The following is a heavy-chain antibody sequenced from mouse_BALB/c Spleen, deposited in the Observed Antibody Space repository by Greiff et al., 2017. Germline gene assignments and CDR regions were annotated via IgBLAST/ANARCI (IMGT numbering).Heavy chain of an antibody. V-gene: IGHV5-9-4*01. CDR3: AVYYGNYGGAY. CDR1: GFTFSSYA. J-gene: IGHJ3*01. D-gene: IGHD2-1*01. CDR2: ISSGGSYT. Sequence: DVMLVESGGGLVKPGGSLKLSCAASGFTFSSYAMSWVRQSPEKRLEWVAEISSGGSYTYYPDTVTGRFTISRDNAKNTLYLEMSSLRSEDTAMYYCAVYYGNYGGAYWGQGTLVTVSA.